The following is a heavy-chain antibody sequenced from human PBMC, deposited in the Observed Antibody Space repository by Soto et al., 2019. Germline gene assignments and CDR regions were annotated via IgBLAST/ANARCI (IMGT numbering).Heavy chain of an antibody. Sequence: QVQLVQSGAEVKKPGSSVKVSCKASGGTFSSYAISWVRQAPGQGLEWMGGMIPIFGTANYAQKFQGRVTITADESTSTDYMELSSLRSEDTAVYYCARDILGYCSSTSCSENFDYWGQGTLVTVSS. CDR1: GGTFSSYA. D-gene: IGHD2-2*03. V-gene: IGHV1-69*01. CDR2: MIPIFGTA. CDR3: ARDILGYCSSTSCSENFDY. J-gene: IGHJ4*02.